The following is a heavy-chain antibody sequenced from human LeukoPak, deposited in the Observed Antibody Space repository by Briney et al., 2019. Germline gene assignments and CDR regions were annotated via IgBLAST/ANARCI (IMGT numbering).Heavy chain of an antibody. Sequence: GGSLRLSCVASGFTFSSYGMNWVRQAPGKGLEWVSFISSSSSYIYYADSVKGRFTISRDNAKNSLYLQMNSLRAEDTAVYYCARDNDSRDPPHFDYWGQGTLVTVSS. D-gene: IGHD3-16*01. CDR3: ARDNDSRDPPHFDY. CDR1: GFTFSSYG. V-gene: IGHV3-21*01. CDR2: ISSSSSYI. J-gene: IGHJ4*02.